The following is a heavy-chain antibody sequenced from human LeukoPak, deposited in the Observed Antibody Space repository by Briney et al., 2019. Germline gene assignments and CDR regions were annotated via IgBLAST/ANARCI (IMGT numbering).Heavy chain of an antibody. CDR3: ARASVPGHFDY. Sequence: SETLSLTCTVSGGSISSYYWSWIRQSPGKGLEWIGYIYYSGSTYYNPSLKSRVTISVDTSKNQFSLKLSSVTAADTAVYYCARASVPGHFDYWGQGTLVTVSS. CDR2: IYYSGST. V-gene: IGHV4-59*06. CDR1: GGSISSYY. D-gene: IGHD5/OR15-5a*01. J-gene: IGHJ4*02.